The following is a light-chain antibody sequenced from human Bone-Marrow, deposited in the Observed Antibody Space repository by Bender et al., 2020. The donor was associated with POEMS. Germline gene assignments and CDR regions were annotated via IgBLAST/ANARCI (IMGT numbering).Light chain of an antibody. J-gene: IGLJ3*02. CDR1: NSNIGTNA. V-gene: IGLV1-44*01. Sequence: QSVLTQPPSASGTPGQRVTISCSGTNSNIGTNAVNWYQQFPGTAPKLLIYSDNQRPSGVPDRFYAFTSGTSASLAISGLQSEDEADYYCAAWDSGLGGGVFGGVTKLTVL. CDR2: SDN. CDR3: AAWDSGLGGGV.